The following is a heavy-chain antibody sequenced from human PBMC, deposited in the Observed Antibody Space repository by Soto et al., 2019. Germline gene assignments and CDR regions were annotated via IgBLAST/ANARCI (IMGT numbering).Heavy chain of an antibody. CDR1: GFTFSSYG. CDR3: AKDHTYSSGWYFYYYGMDV. V-gene: IGHV3-30*18. D-gene: IGHD6-19*01. Sequence: PGGSLRLSCAACGFTFSSYGMHWVRQAPGKGLEWVAVISYDGSNKYYADSVKGRFTISRDNSKNTLYLQMNSLRAEDTAVYYCAKDHTYSSGWYFYYYGMDVWGQGTTVTVSS. CDR2: ISYDGSNK. J-gene: IGHJ6*02.